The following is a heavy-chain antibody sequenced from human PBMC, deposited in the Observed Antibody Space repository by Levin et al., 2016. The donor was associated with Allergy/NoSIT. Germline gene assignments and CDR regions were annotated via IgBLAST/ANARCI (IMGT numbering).Heavy chain of an antibody. CDR2: IIPIFGTA. CDR1: GGTFSSYA. CDR3: ARAAVDIVVVPAERWALDYYGMDV. D-gene: IGHD2-2*03. Sequence: SVKVSCKASGGTFSSYAISWVRQAPGQGLEWMGGIIPIFGTANYAQKFQGRVTITADKSTSTAYMELSSLRSEDTAVYYCARAAVDIVVVPAERWALDYYGMDVWGQGTTVTVSS. V-gene: IGHV1-69*06. J-gene: IGHJ6*02.